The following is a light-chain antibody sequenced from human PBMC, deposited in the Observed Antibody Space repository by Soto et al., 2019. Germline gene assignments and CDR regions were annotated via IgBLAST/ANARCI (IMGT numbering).Light chain of an antibody. CDR3: QQSLSTPIS. CDR1: HVISTH. V-gene: IGKV1-39*01. J-gene: IGKJ2*03. CDR2: GAS. Sequence: DVQITQSPSSLSASIGDRVTISCRTSHVISTHLDWYQQKPGKAPSLLIHGASSMESGIPSRFSGSGSGTDFTLTITSLEPEDFATYYCQQSLSTPISFGQGTKVDIK.